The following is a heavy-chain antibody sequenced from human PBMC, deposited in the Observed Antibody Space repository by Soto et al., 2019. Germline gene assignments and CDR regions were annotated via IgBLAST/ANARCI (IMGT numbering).Heavy chain of an antibody. D-gene: IGHD5-18*01. V-gene: IGHV3-23*01. Sequence: GGSLRLSCAASGFTFDSYAMIWVRQAPGKGLGWVSTISSSGDSTYYADSVKGRFTVSRDNSMNTLYMQMNSLRAEDTAVYYWSKSDTALSYGFYSWGQGSLVTVSS. CDR3: SKSDTALSYGFYS. J-gene: IGHJ5*01. CDR1: GFTFDSYA. CDR2: ISSSGDST.